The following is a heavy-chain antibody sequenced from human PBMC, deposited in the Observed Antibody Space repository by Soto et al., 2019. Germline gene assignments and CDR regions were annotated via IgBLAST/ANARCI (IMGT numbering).Heavy chain of an antibody. CDR3: ARRGRGAKGGFDY. CDR2: IYYSGST. D-gene: IGHD3-10*01. CDR1: GGSISSSSYY. J-gene: IGHJ4*02. V-gene: IGHV4-39*01. Sequence: QLQLQESGPGLVKPSETLSLTCTVSGGSISSSSYYWGWIRQPPGKGLEWIGSIYYSGSTYYNPSLKSRVTISVDTSKNQFPLKLSSVTAADTAVYYCARRGRGAKGGFDYWGQGTLVTVSS.